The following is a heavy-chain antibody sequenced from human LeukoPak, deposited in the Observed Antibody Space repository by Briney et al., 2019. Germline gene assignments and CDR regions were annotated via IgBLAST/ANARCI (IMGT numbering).Heavy chain of an antibody. CDR1: GGTFSSYA. D-gene: IGHD3-10*01. Sequence: SVKVSCKASGGTFSSYAISWVRQAPGQGLEWMGGIIPIFGTANYAQKLQGRVTMTTDTSTSTAYMELRSLRSDDTAVYYCARDRRRNVWFGELFLDYWGQGTLVTVSS. V-gene: IGHV1-69*05. CDR3: ARDRRRNVWFGELFLDY. CDR2: IIPIFGTA. J-gene: IGHJ4*02.